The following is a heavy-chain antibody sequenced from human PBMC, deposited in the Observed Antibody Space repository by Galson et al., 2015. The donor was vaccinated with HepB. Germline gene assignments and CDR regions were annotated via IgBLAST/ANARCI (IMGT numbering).Heavy chain of an antibody. CDR1: GYTFTTHY. Sequence: SVKASCKASGYTFTTHYMHWVRQAPGQGLEWMVVINPLSDITTYAPKFQGRVTMTRDTSTTTVYMELSSLMSEDTAIYYCARDRPRTISGMIRPPVWGGMDVWGQGTTVTVSS. CDR3: ARDRPRTISGMIRPPVWGGMDV. D-gene: IGHD3-3*01. J-gene: IGHJ6*02. CDR2: INPLSDIT. V-gene: IGHV1-46*01.